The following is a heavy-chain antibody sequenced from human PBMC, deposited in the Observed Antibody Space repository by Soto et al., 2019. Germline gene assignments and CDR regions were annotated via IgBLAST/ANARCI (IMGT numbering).Heavy chain of an antibody. Sequence: GSLRLSCAASGFPFRSSSMNWVRQAPGKGLEWLSSISSSSYYIFYADSVQGRFTISRDNAKNSLYLQMNSLRAEDTAVYYCARDLGDVSAFWGQGTPVTVS. CDR3: ARDLGDVSAF. CDR1: GFPFRSSS. CDR2: ISSSSYYI. J-gene: IGHJ4*02. D-gene: IGHD3-10*01. V-gene: IGHV3-21*01.